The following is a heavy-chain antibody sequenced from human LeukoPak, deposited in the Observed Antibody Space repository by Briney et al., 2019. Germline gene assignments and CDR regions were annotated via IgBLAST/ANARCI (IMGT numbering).Heavy chain of an antibody. CDR2: ISSSSSYI. CDR1: GFTFSSYR. Sequence: GGSLRLSCAASGFTFSSYRMNWVRQAPGKGLEWVSSISSSSSYIYYADSVKGRFTISRDNAKNSLYLQMNSLRAEDTAVYYCARSKDGYNPWIGWYFDYWGQGTLVTVSS. V-gene: IGHV3-21*01. CDR3: ARSKDGYNPWIGWYFDY. J-gene: IGHJ4*02. D-gene: IGHD5-24*01.